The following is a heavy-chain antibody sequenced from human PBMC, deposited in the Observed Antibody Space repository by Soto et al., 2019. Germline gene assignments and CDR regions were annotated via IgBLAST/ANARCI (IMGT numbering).Heavy chain of an antibody. Sequence: TLSLTCAVSVGSSITGDFSWNWIRQPPGKGLEWVGYIYHDGSTYYNPSLKGRATISVDRSKNYFSLKLSSVTAADTGVYFCARGRSTSGYPNFDPWGQGTLVTVSS. V-gene: IGHV4-30-2*01. CDR1: VGSSITGDFS. D-gene: IGHD3-22*01. J-gene: IGHJ5*02. CDR3: ARGRSTSGYPNFDP. CDR2: IYHDGST.